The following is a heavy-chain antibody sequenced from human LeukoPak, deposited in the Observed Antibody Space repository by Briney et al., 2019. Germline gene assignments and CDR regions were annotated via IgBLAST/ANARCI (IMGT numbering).Heavy chain of an antibody. CDR2: ISMSGDNI. V-gene: IGHV3-23*01. CDR3: AKRYCKSATCRSDMDA. J-gene: IGHJ6*02. CDR1: GITFTNYA. Sequence: PGGSLRLSCAASGITFTNYAMTWVRQAPGEGLEWVSSISMSGDNIFYVDSVKGRFTVSRDNSNNMLYLQINSLRAEDTAVYYCAKRYCKSATCRSDMDAWGQGTTVTVSS. D-gene: IGHD2-15*01.